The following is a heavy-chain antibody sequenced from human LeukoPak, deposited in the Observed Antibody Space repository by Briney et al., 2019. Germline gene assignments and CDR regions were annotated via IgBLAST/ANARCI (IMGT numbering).Heavy chain of an antibody. CDR3: ARAVNQWLPHHFDY. J-gene: IGHJ4*02. V-gene: IGHV4-31*03. D-gene: IGHD5-12*01. CDR2: MYNTGSQ. Sequence: SQTLSLTCTVSGGSIISGDSYCSWIRQHPERGLEWIGYMYNTGSQYYNPSLASRVAISPDTSKNEFSLRLSAVTAADTAVYYCARAVNQWLPHHFDYWGQGILVTVSS. CDR1: GGSIISGDSY.